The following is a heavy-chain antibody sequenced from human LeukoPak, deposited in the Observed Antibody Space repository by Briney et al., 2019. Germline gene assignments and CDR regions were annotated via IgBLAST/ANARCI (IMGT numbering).Heavy chain of an antibody. CDR2: ISGSGGST. CDR3: AKAGRGVYSSSWSDY. CDR1: GFTFSSYA. D-gene: IGHD6-13*01. V-gene: IGHV3-23*01. Sequence: GGSLRLSCAASGFTFSSYAMSWVRQAPGKGLEWVSAISGSGGSTYYADSVKGRFTISRDNSKNTLYLQMNSLRAEDTAVYYCAKAGRGVYSSSWSDYWGQGTLATVSS. J-gene: IGHJ4*02.